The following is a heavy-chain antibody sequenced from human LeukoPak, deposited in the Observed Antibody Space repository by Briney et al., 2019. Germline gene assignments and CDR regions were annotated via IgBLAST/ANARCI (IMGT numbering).Heavy chain of an antibody. CDR1: GYTFTSYG. Sequence: ASVTVSCKASGYTFTSYGISWVRQAPGQGLEWMGWISAYNGNTNYAQELQGRVTMTTDTSTSTAYMELRSLRSDDTAVYYCARVTVAELEDYWGQGTLVTVSS. CDR2: ISAYNGNT. J-gene: IGHJ4*02. V-gene: IGHV1-18*01. CDR3: ARVTVAELEDY. D-gene: IGHD4-23*01.